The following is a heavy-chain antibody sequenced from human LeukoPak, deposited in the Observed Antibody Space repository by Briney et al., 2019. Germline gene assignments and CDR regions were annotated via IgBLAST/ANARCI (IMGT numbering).Heavy chain of an antibody. CDR3: AKDSGGYSGFGSFHY. CDR2: ISYDGSNK. CDR1: GFTFSSYG. V-gene: IGHV3-30*18. Sequence: GGSLRLSCAASGFTFSSYGMHWVRQAPGKGLEWVAVISYDGSNKYYADSVKGRFTISRDNSKNTLYLQMNSLRAEDTAVYYCAKDSGGYSGFGSFHYWGQGTLVTVSS. D-gene: IGHD5-12*01. J-gene: IGHJ4*02.